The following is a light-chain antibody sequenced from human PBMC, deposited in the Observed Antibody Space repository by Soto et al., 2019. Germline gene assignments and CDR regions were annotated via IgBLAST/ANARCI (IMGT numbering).Light chain of an antibody. Sequence: QPVLTQPPSVSGAPGQRVTISCTGSSSNIGAGYDVHWYQQLPGTAPKLLIYDNYKRPSGIPDRFSGSKSGTSATLGITGRQTGDEADYYCGTWDSSLSAGVFGGGTKLTVL. CDR1: SSNIGAGYD. CDR3: GTWDSSLSAGV. V-gene: IGLV1-51*01. CDR2: DNY. J-gene: IGLJ2*01.